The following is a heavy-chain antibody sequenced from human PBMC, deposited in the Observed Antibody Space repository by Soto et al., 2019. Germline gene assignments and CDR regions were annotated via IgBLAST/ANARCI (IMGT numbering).Heavy chain of an antibody. Sequence: GGSLRLSCAASGFTFSNYAMSWVRQAPGTGLEWVSTIDHTGANTHYADSVKGRFTISRDNSRNTLDLQMNSLRAADTALYYCVSWLSAHFDYWGQGTPVTVSS. V-gene: IGHV3-23*01. CDR2: IDHTGANT. CDR3: VSWLSAHFDY. CDR1: GFTFSNYA. D-gene: IGHD5-12*01. J-gene: IGHJ4*02.